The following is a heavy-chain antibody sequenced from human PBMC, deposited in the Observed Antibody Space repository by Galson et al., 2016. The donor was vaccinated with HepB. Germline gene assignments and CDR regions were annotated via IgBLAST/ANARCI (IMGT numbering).Heavy chain of an antibody. J-gene: IGHJ5*02. CDR1: GYSFSNSW. CDR3: ARASRSYYNWFNP. D-gene: IGHD3-10*01. Sequence: QSGAEVKKPGESLKISCQGSGYSFSNSWIGWVRQMPGKGLEWMGIIYPGDSDTRYSPSFQGQVTISADKSVNTTYLELTSLKASDTAIYYCARASRSYYNWFNPWGQGTLVTVSS. CDR2: IYPGDSDT. V-gene: IGHV5-51*01.